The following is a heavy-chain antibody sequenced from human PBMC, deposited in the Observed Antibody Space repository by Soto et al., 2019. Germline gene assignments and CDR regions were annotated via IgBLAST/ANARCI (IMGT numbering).Heavy chain of an antibody. Sequence: QVQLQQWGAGLLKPSETLSLSCAVYGASFSGYYWNWIRQPPGKGLEWIGEINQSGSTNYSPPLKTRVTVSVDTSKKQISLRLNSVTAADTAVYYCARRFSGTGRYFDYWGQGTLVTVSS. D-gene: IGHD1-1*01. J-gene: IGHJ4*02. CDR3: ARRFSGTGRYFDY. CDR2: INQSGST. CDR1: GASFSGYY. V-gene: IGHV4-34*02.